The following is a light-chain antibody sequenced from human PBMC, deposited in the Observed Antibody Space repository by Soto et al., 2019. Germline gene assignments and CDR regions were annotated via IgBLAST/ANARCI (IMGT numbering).Light chain of an antibody. V-gene: IGLV2-14*03. CDR1: IDDIGAYDY. CDR3: SSYTSTYSLV. J-gene: IGLJ1*01. Sequence: QSALTQPASVSGSPGQSVTISCTGTIDDIGAYDYVSWYQQRPGSAPQLIIYDVNNRPSGTSHCFSGSKSVHTAYLTISGLQSDDEATYHCSSYTSTYSLVFGTGTKLTVL. CDR2: DVN.